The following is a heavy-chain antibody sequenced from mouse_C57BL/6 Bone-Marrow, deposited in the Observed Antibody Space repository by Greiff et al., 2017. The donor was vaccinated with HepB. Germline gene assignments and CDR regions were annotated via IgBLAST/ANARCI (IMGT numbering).Heavy chain of an antibody. V-gene: IGHV1-42*01. Sequence: EVQLQQSGPELVKPGASVKISCKASGYSFTGYYMNWVKQSPEKSLEWIGEINPSTGGTTYNQKFKAKATLTVDKSSSTAYMQLKSLTSEDSAVYYCARDYGSSSWYLDVWGTGTTVTVSS. CDR3: ARDYGSSSWYLDV. CDR2: INPSTGGT. D-gene: IGHD1-1*01. CDR1: GYSFTGYY. J-gene: IGHJ1*03.